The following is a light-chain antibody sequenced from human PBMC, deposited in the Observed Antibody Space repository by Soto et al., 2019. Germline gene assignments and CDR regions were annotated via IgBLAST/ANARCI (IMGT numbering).Light chain of an antibody. J-gene: IGLJ1*01. V-gene: IGLV2-14*01. CDR1: GSDVGGYNY. CDR2: EVS. CDR3: SSYTSSSTRV. Sequence: QSALTQPASVSGSPGQSITISCTGTGSDVGGYNYVSWYQQHPGKAPKVMIYEVSKRPSGVSNRFSGSKSGNTASLTISGLQAEDEADYYCSSYTSSSTRVFGTGTKLTVL.